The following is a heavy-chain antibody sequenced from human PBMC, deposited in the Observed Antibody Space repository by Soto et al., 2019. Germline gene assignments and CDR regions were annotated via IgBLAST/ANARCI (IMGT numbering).Heavy chain of an antibody. CDR2: IQSGGST. CDR1: GFSVSSKY. CDR3: TRDDFHCDGGRCYGVPMDV. D-gene: IGHD2-15*01. J-gene: IGHJ6*04. Sequence: EVQLVESGGGVVQPGGSLRLSCAASGFSVSSKYMSWVRQAPGKGLEWVSLIQSGGSTYYSGSVMGRITISRHNSENTLYLQVNSVRVEDTAVNYGTRDDFHCDGGRCYGVPMDVWGKGTTVTVSA. V-gene: IGHV3-66*01.